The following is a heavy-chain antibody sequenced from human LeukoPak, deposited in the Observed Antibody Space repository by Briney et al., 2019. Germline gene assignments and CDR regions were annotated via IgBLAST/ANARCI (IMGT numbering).Heavy chain of an antibody. V-gene: IGHV3-30-3*01. J-gene: IGHJ3*02. Sequence: PGGSLRLSCAASGFTFSNYALHWVRQAPGKGLEWVAVISYDGSNKYYADSVKGRFTISRDNAKNSLYLQMNSLRAEDTAVYYCASTGAYSSGWYHGAFDIWGQGTMVTVSS. CDR1: GFTFSNYA. CDR3: ASTGAYSSGWYHGAFDI. CDR2: ISYDGSNK. D-gene: IGHD6-19*01.